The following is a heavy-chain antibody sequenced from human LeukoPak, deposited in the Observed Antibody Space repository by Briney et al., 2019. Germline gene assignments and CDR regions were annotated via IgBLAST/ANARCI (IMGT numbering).Heavy chain of an antibody. CDR1: GYTFTGYY. CDR3: ARVDTAMVKPFDY. J-gene: IGHJ4*02. Sequence: ASVKVSXKASGYTFTGYYMHWVRQAPGQGLEWMGRINPNSGGTNYAQKFQGRVTMTRDTSISTAYMELSRLRSDDTAVYYCARVDTAMVKPFDYWGQGTLVTVSS. CDR2: INPNSGGT. D-gene: IGHD5-18*01. V-gene: IGHV1-2*06.